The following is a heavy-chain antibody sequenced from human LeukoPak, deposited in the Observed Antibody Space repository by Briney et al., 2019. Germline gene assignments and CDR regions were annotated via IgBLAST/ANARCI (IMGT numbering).Heavy chain of an antibody. D-gene: IGHD1-26*01. V-gene: IGHV1-2*06. Sequence: ASVKVSCKASGYTFTGYYMHWVRQAPGQGLEWMGRINPNNGATNYAQKLQGRVTITGDTSISTAYMELSSLRSDDTAVYYCTRESGSYHGNGYWGQGTLVTVSS. J-gene: IGHJ4*02. CDR1: GYTFTGYY. CDR2: INPNNGAT. CDR3: TRESGSYHGNGY.